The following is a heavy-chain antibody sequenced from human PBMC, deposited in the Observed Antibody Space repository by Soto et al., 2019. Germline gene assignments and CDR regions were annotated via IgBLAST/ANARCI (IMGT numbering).Heavy chain of an antibody. J-gene: IGHJ4*01. V-gene: IGHV3-30*04. CDR2: ISYDGTNE. CDR3: ARDPSPYNSGWYGIDF. D-gene: IGHD6-19*01. Sequence: PGGSLRLSCAASGFMFSAYAMLWVRQAPGKGLEWVAAISYDGTNEYYADSIKGRFTISRDNSTNTLFLQVNSLRREDTAMYYCARDPSPYNSGWYGIDFWGHGTLVTVSS. CDR1: GFMFSAYA.